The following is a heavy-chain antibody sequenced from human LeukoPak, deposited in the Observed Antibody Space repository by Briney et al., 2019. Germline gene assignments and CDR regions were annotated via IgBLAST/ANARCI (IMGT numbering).Heavy chain of an antibody. Sequence: GGSLRLSCAASGFTFSSYAMSWVRQAPGKGLEWVSAISGSGGSTYYADSVKGRFTISRDNSKNTLYLQMNSLRAEDTAVYYCARDLLYSSSWSNAFDIWGQGTMVTVSS. J-gene: IGHJ3*02. CDR2: ISGSGGST. CDR1: GFTFSSYA. D-gene: IGHD6-13*01. CDR3: ARDLLYSSSWSNAFDI. V-gene: IGHV3-23*01.